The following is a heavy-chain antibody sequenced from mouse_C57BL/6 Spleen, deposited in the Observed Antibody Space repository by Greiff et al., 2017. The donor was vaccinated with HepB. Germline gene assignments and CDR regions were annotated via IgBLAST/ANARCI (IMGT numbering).Heavy chain of an antibody. CDR3: GWCSFAY. V-gene: IGHV1-18*01. CDR1: GYTFTDYN. CDR2: INPNNGGT. Sequence: EVQLQQSGPELVKPGASVKIPCKASGYTFTDYNMDWVKQSHGKSLEWIGDINPNNGGTIYNQKFKGKATLTVDNSASTAYMDLRSLTSEDTAVYYCGWCSFAYWGQGTLVTVSA. D-gene: IGHD1-1*02. J-gene: IGHJ3*01.